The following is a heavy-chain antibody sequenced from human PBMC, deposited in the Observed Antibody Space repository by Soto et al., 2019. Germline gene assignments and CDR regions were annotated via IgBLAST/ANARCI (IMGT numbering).Heavy chain of an antibody. CDR1: GFTFSSYA. J-gene: IGHJ4*01. CDR3: ARAVGSYFWCGYRVALHVH. D-gene: IGHD3-3*01. CDR2: ISGSGGST. Sequence: PGGSLRLSCAASGFTFSSYAMSWVRQAPGKGLEWVSAISGSGGSTYYADSVKGRFTISRDNSKNTLYLQMNSLRAEDTAVYYCARAVGSYFWCGYRVALHVHCGHGTRATVPS. V-gene: IGHV3-23*01.